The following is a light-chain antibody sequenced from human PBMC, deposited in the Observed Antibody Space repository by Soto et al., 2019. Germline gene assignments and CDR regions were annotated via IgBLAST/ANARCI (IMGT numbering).Light chain of an antibody. CDR1: SSNIGAGYD. CDR3: LFCDSSLGGYVV. Sequence: QSVLTQPPSVSGAPGQRVTISCTGSSSNIGAGYDVHWYQQLPGTAHKLLIYGNSNRSSGVPDRVAGSKSGPAASLAIPGRRAVDEAHYYCLFCDSSLGGYVVFGVGTKVPVL. V-gene: IGLV1-40*01. J-gene: IGLJ2*01. CDR2: GNS.